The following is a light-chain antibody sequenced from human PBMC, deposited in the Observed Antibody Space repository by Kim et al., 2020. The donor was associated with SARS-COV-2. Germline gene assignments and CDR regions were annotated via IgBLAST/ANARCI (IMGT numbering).Light chain of an antibody. CDR2: DVS. J-gene: IGLJ2*01. Sequence: QSAVTQPASVSGSPGQSITISCTGTSSDVGGYNYVSWYQQHPGKAPKLMIYDVSNRPSGVSNRFSGSKSGNTASLTISGLQAEDEADYYCSSYTSSSTPVFGGGTQLTVL. CDR1: SSDVGGYNY. CDR3: SSYTSSSTPV. V-gene: IGLV2-14*03.